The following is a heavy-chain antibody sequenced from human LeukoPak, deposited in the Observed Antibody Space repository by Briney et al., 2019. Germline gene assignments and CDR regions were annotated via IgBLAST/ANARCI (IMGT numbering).Heavy chain of an antibody. J-gene: IGHJ4*02. CDR3: AKDRSSTFDY. Sequence: PGRSLRLSCAPSGFTFSSYGMHWVRQAPGKGLEWVAVISYDGSNKYYADSVKGRFTISRDNSKNTLYLQMNSLRAEDTSVYYCAKDRSSTFDYWGQGTLDTVSS. V-gene: IGHV3-30*18. CDR2: ISYDGSNK. CDR1: GFTFSSYG. D-gene: IGHD3-16*02.